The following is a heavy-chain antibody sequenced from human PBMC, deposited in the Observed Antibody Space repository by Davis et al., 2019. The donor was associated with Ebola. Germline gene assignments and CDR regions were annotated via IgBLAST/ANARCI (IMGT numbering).Heavy chain of an antibody. D-gene: IGHD6-13*01. V-gene: IGHV3-43*01. CDR3: AKTGSSWSLFDAFDI. Sequence: GESLKIPCAAPGFPFDDYTMHWDRQAPGKGLEWVSLISWDGGSTYYADSVKGRFTISRDNSKNSLYLQMNSLRSEDTALYSCAKTGSSWSLFDAFDIWGQGTMVTVSS. J-gene: IGHJ3*02. CDR2: ISWDGGST. CDR1: GFPFDDYT.